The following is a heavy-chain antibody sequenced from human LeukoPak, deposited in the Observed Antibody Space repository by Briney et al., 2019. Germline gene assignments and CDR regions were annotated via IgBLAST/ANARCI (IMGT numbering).Heavy chain of an antibody. Sequence: GGSLRLSCAASGFTFSSYSMNWVRQAPGKGLEWVSSISSSSSYIYYADSVKGRFTISRDNSKNTLYLQMNSLRAEDTAVYYCAKETYCSSTSCYDYYYYYYGMDVWGQGTTVTVSS. J-gene: IGHJ6*02. D-gene: IGHD2-2*01. V-gene: IGHV3-21*04. CDR2: ISSSSSYI. CDR3: AKETYCSSTSCYDYYYYYYGMDV. CDR1: GFTFSSYS.